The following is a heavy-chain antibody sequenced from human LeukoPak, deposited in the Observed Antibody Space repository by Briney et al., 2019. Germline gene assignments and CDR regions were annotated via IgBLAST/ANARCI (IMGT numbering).Heavy chain of an antibody. D-gene: IGHD4-17*01. CDR2: VSYSGST. Sequence: PSETLSLTCTVSGGSISSYYCSWIRQPPGKGLEWIGYVSYSGSTNYNPSLKSRVTISLDTSKNQFSLNLRSVTAAGTAVCYCARHVSGDYGWLDVWGQGTTVTVSS. V-gene: IGHV4-59*08. CDR3: ARHVSGDYGWLDV. J-gene: IGHJ6*02. CDR1: GGSISSYY.